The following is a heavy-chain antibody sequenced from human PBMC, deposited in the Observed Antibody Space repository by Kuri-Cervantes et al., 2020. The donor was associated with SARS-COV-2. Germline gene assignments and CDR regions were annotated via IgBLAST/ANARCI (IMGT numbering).Heavy chain of an antibody. CDR1: GFTFSSYG. CDR2: ISSSSSTI. Sequence: GESLKISCVASGFTFSSYGMNWVRQAPGKGLELVSYISSSSSTIYYADSVKGRFTISRDNAKNSLYLQMNSLRAEDTAVYYCARGGRYCSSTSCYAHDYWGQGTLVTVSS. CDR3: ARGGRYCSSTSCYAHDY. J-gene: IGHJ4*02. D-gene: IGHD2-2*01. V-gene: IGHV3-48*01.